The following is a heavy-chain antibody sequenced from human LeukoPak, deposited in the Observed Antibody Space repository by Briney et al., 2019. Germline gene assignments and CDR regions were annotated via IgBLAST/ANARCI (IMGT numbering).Heavy chain of an antibody. CDR3: ARGFYVPATETGDY. Sequence: PGGSLRLSCAASGFTFSSYSMNWVRQAPGKGLEWVSSISSSSSYIYYADSVKGRSTISRDNAKNSLYLQMNSLRAEDTAVYYCARGFYVPATETGDYWGQGTLVTVSS. V-gene: IGHV3-21*01. CDR2: ISSSSSYI. D-gene: IGHD2-2*01. J-gene: IGHJ4*02. CDR1: GFTFSSYS.